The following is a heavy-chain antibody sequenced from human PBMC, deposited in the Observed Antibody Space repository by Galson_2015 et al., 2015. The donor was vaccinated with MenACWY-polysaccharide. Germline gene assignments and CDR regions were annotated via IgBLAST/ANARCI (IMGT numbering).Heavy chain of an antibody. CDR1: GFTFSSYW. CDR2: IKKDGSEK. CDR3: ARGHYGMDV. J-gene: IGHJ6*02. V-gene: IGHV3-7*01. Sequence: SLRLSCEASGFTFSSYWMTWVRQAPGKGLEWVANIKKDGSEKYYVDSVKGRFTISRDNTKNSLYLQMQSLRAEDSAVYSCARGHYGMDVWGQGTTVTVSS.